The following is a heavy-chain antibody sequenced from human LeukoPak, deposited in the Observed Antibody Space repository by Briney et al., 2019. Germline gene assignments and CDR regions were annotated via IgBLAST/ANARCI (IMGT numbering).Heavy chain of an antibody. J-gene: IGHJ6*03. CDR1: GYTFTSYG. CDR2: ISAYNGNT. Sequence: ASVKVSCKASGYTFTSYGISWVRQAPGQGLEWMGWISAYNGNTNYAQKLQGRVTMTTDTSTSTAYMELRSLRSDDTAVYYCARETLKYRLRGGGWDYYYYMDVWGKGTTVTVSS. D-gene: IGHD5-12*01. CDR3: ARETLKYRLRGGGWDYYYYMDV. V-gene: IGHV1-18*01.